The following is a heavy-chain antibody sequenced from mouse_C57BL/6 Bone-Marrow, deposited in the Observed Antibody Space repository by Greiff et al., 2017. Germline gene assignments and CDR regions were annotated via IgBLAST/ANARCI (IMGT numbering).Heavy chain of an antibody. CDR3: TTEKCPVYFDY. CDR2: IDPEDGDT. J-gene: IGHJ2*01. CDR1: GFNIKDYY. Sequence: VQLKESGAELVRPGASVKLSCTASGFNIKDYYMHWVKQRPEQGLEWIGRIDPEDGDTEYAPKFQGKDTMTADTSSNTAYLQLSSLTSEDTAVYYCTTEKCPVYFDYWGQGTTRTVSS. V-gene: IGHV14-1*01.